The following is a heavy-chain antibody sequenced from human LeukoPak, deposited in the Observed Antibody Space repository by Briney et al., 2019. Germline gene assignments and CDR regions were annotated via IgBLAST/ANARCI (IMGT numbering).Heavy chain of an antibody. D-gene: IGHD2-2*01. V-gene: IGHV1-2*02. CDR2: MNPNSGDT. J-gene: IGHJ5*02. CDR1: GYTFADYY. Sequence: ASVKVSCKASGYTFADYYIRWVRQAPGQGLEWVGWMNPNSGDTNYARSFQGRVTMTRDTSISTAYMELSRLRFDDTAVYYCAKDPFDQMLPENWFDPWGQGTRVTVSS. CDR3: AKDPFDQMLPENWFDP.